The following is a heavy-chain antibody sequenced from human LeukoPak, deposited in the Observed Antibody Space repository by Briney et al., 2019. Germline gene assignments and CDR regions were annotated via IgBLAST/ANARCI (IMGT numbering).Heavy chain of an antibody. J-gene: IGHJ4*02. V-gene: IGHV4-4*07. CDR2: IYTSGST. CDR1: GGSISSYY. CDR3: ANTAYYDFWSGRPGYFDY. D-gene: IGHD3-3*01. Sequence: PSETLSLTCTVSGGSISSYYWSWIRQPAGKGLEWIGRIYTSGSTNYNPSLKTRVTMSVDTSKNQFSLKLSSVTAADTAVYYCANTAYYDFWSGRPGYFDYWGQGAPVTVSS.